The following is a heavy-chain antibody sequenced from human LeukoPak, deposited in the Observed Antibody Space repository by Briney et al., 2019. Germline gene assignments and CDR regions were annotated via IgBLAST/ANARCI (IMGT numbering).Heavy chain of an antibody. V-gene: IGHV1-69*13. J-gene: IGHJ3*02. Sequence: ASVKVSCKASGGSFSNSAISWVRQAPGHGLEWMGGIIPGFGTADYAQKFQGRVTITADESTNTVYLNLSSLRSDDAAVYFCATTLIHGKYSSDDAFDIWGQGTLVSVSS. CDR1: GGSFSNSA. CDR2: IIPGFGTA. D-gene: IGHD1-26*01. CDR3: ATTLIHGKYSSDDAFDI.